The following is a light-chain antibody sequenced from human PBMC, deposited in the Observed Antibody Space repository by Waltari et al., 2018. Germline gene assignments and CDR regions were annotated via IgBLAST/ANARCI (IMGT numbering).Light chain of an antibody. J-gene: IGLJ3*02. CDR2: GNN. Sequence: QSVLTQPPSVSGAPGQRVTISCTGSSSNIGAGYDVHWYPQLPGTVPKLLIDGNNNRPSGVPDRFSGSKSGTSASLAITGLQAEDEGDYYCQSYDRSLSGWVFGGGTKLTVL. V-gene: IGLV1-40*01. CDR1: SSNIGAGYD. CDR3: QSYDRSLSGWV.